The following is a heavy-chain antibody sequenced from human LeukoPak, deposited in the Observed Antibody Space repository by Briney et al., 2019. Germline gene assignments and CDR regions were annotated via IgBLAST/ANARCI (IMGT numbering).Heavy chain of an antibody. CDR3: ARGGDYGDLRYFDY. V-gene: IGHV4-59*01. CDR2: IYYRGST. D-gene: IGHD4-17*01. J-gene: IGHJ4*02. Sequence: KASETLSLTCTVSGGSINNYYWSWIRQPPGKGLEWIGYIYYRGSTNYNPSLKSRVTFSVDTSKNQFSLRSNSVTAADTAVYYCARGGDYGDLRYFDYWGQGTLVTVSS. CDR1: GGSINNYY.